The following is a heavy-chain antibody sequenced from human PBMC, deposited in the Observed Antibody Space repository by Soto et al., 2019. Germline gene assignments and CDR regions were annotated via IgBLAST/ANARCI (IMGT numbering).Heavy chain of an antibody. CDR3: AKDGAIDASLYYYYYGMDV. Sequence: GGSLRLSCAASGFTFSSYAMSWVRQAPGKGLEWVSAISGSGGSTYYADSVKGRFTISRDNSKNTLYLQMNSLRAEDTAVYYCAKDGAIDASLYYYYYGMDVWGQGTTVTVSS. CDR2: ISGSGGST. CDR1: GFTFSSYA. D-gene: IGHD2-2*01. V-gene: IGHV3-23*01. J-gene: IGHJ6*02.